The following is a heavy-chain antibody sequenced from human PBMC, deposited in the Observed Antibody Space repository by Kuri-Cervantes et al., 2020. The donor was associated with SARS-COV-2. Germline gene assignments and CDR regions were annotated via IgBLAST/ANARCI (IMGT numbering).Heavy chain of an antibody. V-gene: IGHV1-8*01. CDR1: GYTFTSYD. CDR3: SRGPEGYCTNGICFLVWVPGCSSGWYCFDY. J-gene: IGHJ4*02. Sequence: ASVKVSCKASGYTFTSYDINWVRQATGQGLEWMGWMNPNSGNTGYAQKFQGRVTMTRNTSISTAYMELSILRSEDTAVYYCSRGPEGYCTNGICFLVWVPGCSSGWYCFDYWGQGTLVTVSS. CDR2: MNPNSGNT. D-gene: IGHD2-8*01.